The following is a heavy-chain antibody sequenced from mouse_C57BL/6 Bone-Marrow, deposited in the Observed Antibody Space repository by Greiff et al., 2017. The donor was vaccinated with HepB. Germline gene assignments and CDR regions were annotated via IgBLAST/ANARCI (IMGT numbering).Heavy chain of an antibody. CDR2: ISYSGST. J-gene: IGHJ4*01. D-gene: IGHD2-4*01. CDR3: ARSAYDYDGEYYAMDY. V-gene: IGHV3-8*01. CDR1: GYSITSDY. Sequence: EVKLMESGPGLAKPSQTLSLTCSVTGYSITSDYWNWIRKFPGNKLEYMGYISYSGSTYYNPSLKSRISITRDTSKNQYYLQLNSVTTENTATYYCARSAYDYDGEYYAMDYWGQGNSVTVSS.